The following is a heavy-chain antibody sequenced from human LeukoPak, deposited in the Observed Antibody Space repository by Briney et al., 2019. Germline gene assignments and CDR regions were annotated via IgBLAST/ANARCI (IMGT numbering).Heavy chain of an antibody. CDR1: GFTFSSYG. V-gene: IGHV3-33*01. Sequence: GGSXRLSCAASGFTFSSYGMHWVRQAPGKGLEWVAVIWYDGSNKYYADSVRGRFTISRDNSKNTLYLQMNSLRAEDTAVYYCARGFKVGATAYFQHWGQGTLVTVSS. CDR3: ARGFKVGATAYFQH. J-gene: IGHJ1*01. D-gene: IGHD1-26*01. CDR2: IWYDGSNK.